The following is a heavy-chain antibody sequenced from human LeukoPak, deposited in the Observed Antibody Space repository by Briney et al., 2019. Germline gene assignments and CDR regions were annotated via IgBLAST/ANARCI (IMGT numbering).Heavy chain of an antibody. D-gene: IGHD6-19*01. CDR2: ISAYNGNT. CDR3: ARSGPALGYSSGWYIDY. J-gene: IGHJ4*02. V-gene: IGHV1-18*01. CDR1: GYTFTIYG. Sequence: GASVKVSCKASGYTFTIYGISWVRQAPGQGLEWMGWISAYNGNTNYAQKLQGRVTMTTDTSTSTAYMELRSLRSDDTSVYYCARSGPALGYSSGWYIDYWGQGTLVTVSS.